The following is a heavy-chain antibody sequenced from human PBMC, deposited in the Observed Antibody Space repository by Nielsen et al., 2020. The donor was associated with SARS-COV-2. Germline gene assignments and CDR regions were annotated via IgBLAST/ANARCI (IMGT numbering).Heavy chain of an antibody. CDR2: ISYDGSNK. V-gene: IGHV3-30*03. J-gene: IGHJ6*03. Sequence: GGSLRPSCEASGFPFSSYGMHWVRQVPGQGLEWVAVISYDGSNKYYSDSVKGRFTISRDNSKNTLYLQMNSLRAEDTAVYYCARGRCTSYNCAKLGGYMYVCGKGTTVTVSS. D-gene: IGHD1-1*01. CDR1: GFPFSSYG. CDR3: ARGRCTSYNCAKLGGYMYV.